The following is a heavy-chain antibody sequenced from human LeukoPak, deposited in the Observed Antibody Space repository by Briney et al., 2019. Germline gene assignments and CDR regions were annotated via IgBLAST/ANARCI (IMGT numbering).Heavy chain of an antibody. CDR1: GYTFTTYG. J-gene: IGHJ3*02. V-gene: IGHV1-18*01. CDR2: IRSYNGNT. Sequence: ASVKVSCKASGYTFTTYGISWVRRAPGQGLEWMGWIRSYNGNTNYAQNVQGRLTMTTDTSTSTAYMELTSLTSDDTAVYYCARLHPYASGMEDGFDIWGQGTTLTVSS. CDR3: ARLHPYASGMEDGFDI. D-gene: IGHD3-10*01.